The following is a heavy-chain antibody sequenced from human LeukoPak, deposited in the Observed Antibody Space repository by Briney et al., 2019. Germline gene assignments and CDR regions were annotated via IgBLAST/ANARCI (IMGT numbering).Heavy chain of an antibody. Sequence: GGSLRLSCAASGFTFSSYAMSWVRQAPGKGLEWVSVLYRGGKTYHADSAKGRFSISRDNSKNTLYLQMNRLGVEDTGVYYCATGGAAAVLTVGFFQHWGQGTLVTVSS. D-gene: IGHD2-2*01. J-gene: IGHJ1*01. V-gene: IGHV3-66*01. CDR2: LYRGGKT. CDR3: ATGGAAAVLTVGFFQH. CDR1: GFTFSSYA.